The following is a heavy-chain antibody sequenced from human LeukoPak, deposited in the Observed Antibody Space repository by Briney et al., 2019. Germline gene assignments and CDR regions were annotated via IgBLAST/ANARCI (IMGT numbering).Heavy chain of an antibody. Sequence: ASVKVSCKASGYTFTNYAVNWVRQAPGQGLEWMGWINPNSGGTNYAQKLQGRVTMTTDTSTSTAYMELRSLRSDDTAVYYCARAAVAGTRWFDPWGQGTLVTVSS. CDR2: INPNSGGT. CDR1: GYTFTNYA. D-gene: IGHD6-19*01. V-gene: IGHV1-18*01. J-gene: IGHJ5*02. CDR3: ARAAVAGTRWFDP.